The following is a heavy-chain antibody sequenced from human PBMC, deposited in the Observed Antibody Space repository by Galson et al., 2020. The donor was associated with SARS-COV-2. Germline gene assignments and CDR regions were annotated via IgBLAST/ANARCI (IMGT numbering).Heavy chain of an antibody. CDR2: ISAYNGNT. CDR1: GYTFTSYG. J-gene: IGHJ4*02. Sequence: ASVKVSCKASGYTFTSYGISWVRQAPGQGLEWMGWISAYNGNTNYAQKLQGRVTMTTDTSTSTAYMELRSLRSDDTAVYYCAREVYSSGWYDNFDYWGQGTLLTVSS. D-gene: IGHD6-19*01. CDR3: AREVYSSGWYDNFDY. V-gene: IGHV1-18*01.